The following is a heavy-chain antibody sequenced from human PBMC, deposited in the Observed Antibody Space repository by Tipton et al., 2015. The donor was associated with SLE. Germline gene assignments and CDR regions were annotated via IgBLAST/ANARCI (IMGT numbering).Heavy chain of an antibody. V-gene: IGHV3-23*01. CDR1: GFTFSSYA. CDR2: ISGSGGST. J-gene: IGHJ6*03. Sequence: SLRLSCAASGFTFSSYAMSWVRQAPGKGLEWVSAISGSGGSTYYADSVKGRFTISRDNSKNTLYVQMNSLRVEDTAVYYCARGESNFYYYYMDVWGKGTMVTVSS. D-gene: IGHD5-24*01. CDR3: ARGESNFYYYYMDV.